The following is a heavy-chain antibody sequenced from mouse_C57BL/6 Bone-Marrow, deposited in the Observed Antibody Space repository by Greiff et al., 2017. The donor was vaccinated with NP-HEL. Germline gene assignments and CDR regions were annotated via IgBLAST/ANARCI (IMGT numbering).Heavy chain of an antibody. CDR3: ASYDFWFAY. V-gene: IGHV1-7*01. D-gene: IGHD2-12*01. J-gene: IGHJ3*01. Sequence: VQLQQSGAELAKPGASVKLSCKASGYTFTSYWMHWVKQRPGQGLEWIGYINPSSGYTKYNQKFKDKATLTAYKSSSTAYMQLSSLTYEDSAVYYCASYDFWFAYWGQGTLVTVSA. CDR1: GYTFTSYW. CDR2: INPSSGYT.